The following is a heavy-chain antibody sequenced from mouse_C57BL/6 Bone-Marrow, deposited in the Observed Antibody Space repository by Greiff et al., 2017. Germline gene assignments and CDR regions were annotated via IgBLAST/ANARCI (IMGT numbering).Heavy chain of an antibody. J-gene: IGHJ3*01. V-gene: IGHV1-43*01. CDR3: ASYIYYGNWCWFAY. D-gene: IGHD2-1*01. CDR2: INPSTGGT. CDR1: GYSFTGYY. Sequence: VQLQQSGPELVKPGASVKISCKASGYSFTGYYMHWVKQSSEKSLEWIGEINPSTGGTSYNQKFKGKATLTVDKSSSTAYMQLKSLTSEDSAVYYCASYIYYGNWCWFAYWGQGTLVTVSA.